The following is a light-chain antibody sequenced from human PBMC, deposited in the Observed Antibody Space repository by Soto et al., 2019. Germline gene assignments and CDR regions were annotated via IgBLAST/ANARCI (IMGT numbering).Light chain of an antibody. Sequence: EIVLTQSPATLSLSPGERATLSCRASQSVSSYLAWYQQKPGKAPRLLIYDASNMATGIPARFSGSGSGTDFTLTISSLEPEDFAVYYCQQRSNWPSTFGGGTKVEIK. V-gene: IGKV3-11*01. CDR1: QSVSSY. CDR2: DAS. J-gene: IGKJ4*01. CDR3: QQRSNWPST.